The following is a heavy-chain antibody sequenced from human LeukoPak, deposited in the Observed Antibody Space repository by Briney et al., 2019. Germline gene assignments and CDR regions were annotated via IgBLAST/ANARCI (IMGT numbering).Heavy chain of an antibody. Sequence: ASETLSLTCAVYGGSFSGYYWSWIRQPPGKGLGWIGEINHSGSTNYNPSLKSRVTISVDTSKNQFSLKLSSVTAADTAVYYCARGLRRDYYDSSGYYLRWGQGTLVTVSS. V-gene: IGHV4-34*01. J-gene: IGHJ4*02. CDR2: INHSGST. D-gene: IGHD3-22*01. CDR1: GGSFSGYY. CDR3: ARGLRRDYYDSSGYYLR.